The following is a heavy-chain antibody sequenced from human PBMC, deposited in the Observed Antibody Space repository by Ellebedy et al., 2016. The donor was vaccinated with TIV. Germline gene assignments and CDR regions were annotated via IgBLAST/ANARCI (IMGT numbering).Heavy chain of an antibody. CDR3: ARVGHTMVRGVIYYYYYGMDV. V-gene: IGHV4-34*01. CDR1: GGSFSGYY. J-gene: IGHJ6*02. D-gene: IGHD3-10*01. Sequence: MPSETLSLTCAVYGGSFSGYYWSWIRQPPGKGLEWIGEINHSGSTNYNPSLKSRVTISVDTSKNQFSLKLSSVTAADTAVYYCARVGHTMVRGVIYYYYYGMDVWGQGTTVTVSS. CDR2: INHSGST.